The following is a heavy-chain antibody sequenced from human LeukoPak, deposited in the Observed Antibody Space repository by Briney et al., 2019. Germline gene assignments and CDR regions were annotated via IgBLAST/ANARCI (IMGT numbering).Heavy chain of an antibody. CDR3: AKDSQKAVAGLGYCDY. J-gene: IGHJ4*02. CDR1: GFTFSSYA. D-gene: IGHD6-19*01. V-gene: IGHV3-23*01. Sequence: GGSLRLSCAASGFTFSSYAMNWVRQAPGKGLEWISAISGNSFGTYYADSVKGRFTISRDNSKNTLYPQMNSLRAEDTALYYCAKDSQKAVAGLGYCDYWGQGTLATVSS. CDR2: ISGNSFGT.